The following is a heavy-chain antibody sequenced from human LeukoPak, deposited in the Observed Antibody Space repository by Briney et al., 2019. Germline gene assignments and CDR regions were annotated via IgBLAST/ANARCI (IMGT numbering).Heavy chain of an antibody. CDR2: ISGSTRYI. V-gene: IGHV3-21*01. Sequence: PGGSLRLSCAASGFTFSSYAMHWVRQVPGKGLEWVSSISGSTRYIYYADSVKGRFTISRDNAKNSLYLQMNSLRAEDTAVYYCARGGSEYYYDSSGYYRVGGYFDYWGQGTLVTVSS. CDR3: ARGGSEYYYDSSGYYRVGGYFDY. D-gene: IGHD3-22*01. CDR1: GFTFSSYA. J-gene: IGHJ4*02.